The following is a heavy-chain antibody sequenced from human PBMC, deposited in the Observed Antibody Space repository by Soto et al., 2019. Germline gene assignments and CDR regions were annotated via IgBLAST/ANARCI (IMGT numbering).Heavy chain of an antibody. CDR1: GFSLSNSGVG. CDR3: AHCYLHDSRDYDPGTSHVFDS. CDR2: IYGDNDK. Sequence: QITLKESGPSPVKPTQTLTVTCTFSGFSLSNSGVGVAWIRQPPGKDLERLALIYGDNDKRYSPSLKTRLTITKNTSKNQVVLTMTNLDPVDTATYYCAHCYLHDSRDYDPGTSHVFDSWGQGTLVTVSS. D-gene: IGHD4-17*01. J-gene: IGHJ4*02. V-gene: IGHV2-5*02.